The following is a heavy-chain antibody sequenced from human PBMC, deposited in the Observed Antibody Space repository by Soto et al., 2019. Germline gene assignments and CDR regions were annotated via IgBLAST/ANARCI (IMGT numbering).Heavy chain of an antibody. Sequence: EVQLVESGGGLIQPGGSLRLSCAASGFTVSSNYMSWVRQAPGKGLEWVSVIYSGGSTYYADSVKGRFTVSRDNSKNTLYFQMNSVRSEDTAVYYCARGTTVTTFDYWGQGNLVTVSS. CDR2: IYSGGST. D-gene: IGHD4-17*01. CDR1: GFTVSSNY. V-gene: IGHV3-53*01. CDR3: ARGTTVTTFDY. J-gene: IGHJ4*02.